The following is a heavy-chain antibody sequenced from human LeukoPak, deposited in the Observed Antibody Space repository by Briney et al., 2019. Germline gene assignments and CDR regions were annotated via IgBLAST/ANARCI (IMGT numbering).Heavy chain of an antibody. CDR3: ARSDYDSSGYYQNNWFDP. CDR2: ISSSSTI. J-gene: IGHJ5*02. Sequence: GGSLRLSCAASGFTFSSYSMNWVRQAPGKGLEWVSYISSSSTIYYADSVKGRLTISRDNAKNSLYLQMNSLRDEDTAVYYCARSDYDSSGYYQNNWFDPWGQGTLVTVSS. CDR1: GFTFSSYS. D-gene: IGHD3-22*01. V-gene: IGHV3-48*02.